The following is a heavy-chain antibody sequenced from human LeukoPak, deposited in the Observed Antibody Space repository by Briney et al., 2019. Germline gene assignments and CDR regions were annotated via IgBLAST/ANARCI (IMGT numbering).Heavy chain of an antibody. V-gene: IGHV3-23*01. Sequence: GGSLRLSCAASGFTLSSYAMSWVRQAPGKGLEWVSAISGSGGSTYYADSVKGRFTISRDNSKNTLYLQVNILRAEDTAVYYCAKDRYDYVWGSYRYSFDYWGQGTLVTVSS. CDR3: AKDRYDYVWGSYRYSFDY. CDR2: ISGSGGST. CDR1: GFTLSSYA. D-gene: IGHD3-16*02. J-gene: IGHJ4*02.